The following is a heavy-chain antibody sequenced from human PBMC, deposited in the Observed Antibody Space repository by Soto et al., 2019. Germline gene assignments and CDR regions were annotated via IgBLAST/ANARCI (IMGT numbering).Heavy chain of an antibody. D-gene: IGHD3-9*01. J-gene: IGHJ4*02. CDR1: GGTFSSYA. CDR3: ARGDAYYDILTGYYPKPFDY. Sequence: SVKVSCKASGGTFSSYAISWVRQAPGQGLEWMGGIIPIFGTANYAQKFQGRVTITADESTSTAYMELSSLRSEDTAVYYCARGDAYYDILTGYYPKPFDYWGQGTLVTAPQ. CDR2: IIPIFGTA. V-gene: IGHV1-69*13.